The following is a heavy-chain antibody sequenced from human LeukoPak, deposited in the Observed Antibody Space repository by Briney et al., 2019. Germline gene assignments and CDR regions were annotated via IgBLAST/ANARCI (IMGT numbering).Heavy chain of an antibody. CDR3: ARVAGHCSSTSCDGPFGY. Sequence: ASVKVSCKDSGYSFTSYGISWVRQAPGQGLEGMGWISAYNGNTNYAQKLQGRVTMTTDTSTSTAYMELRSLRSDDTAVYYCARVAGHCSSTSCDGPFGYWGQGTLVTVSS. D-gene: IGHD2-2*01. V-gene: IGHV1-18*01. CDR1: GYSFTSYG. CDR2: ISAYNGNT. J-gene: IGHJ4*02.